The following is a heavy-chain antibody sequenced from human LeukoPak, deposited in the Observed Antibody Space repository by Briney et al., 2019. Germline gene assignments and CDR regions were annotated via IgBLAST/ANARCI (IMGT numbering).Heavy chain of an antibody. CDR3: ARESGATDY. V-gene: IGHV4-4*08. J-gene: IGHJ4*02. D-gene: IGHD4-17*01. CDR2: IHYRGPT. Sequence: SETLSLTCTVSGGSISNFYWSWIRQPLGKELEWIGFIHYRGPTKYNPSLNSRITISVDTSKNQFSLKLSSVTAADTSLYYCARESGATDYWGQGTLVTVSS. CDR1: GGSISNFY.